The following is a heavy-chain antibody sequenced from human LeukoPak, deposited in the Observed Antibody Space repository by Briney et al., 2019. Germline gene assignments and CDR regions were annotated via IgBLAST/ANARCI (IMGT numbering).Heavy chain of an antibody. CDR3: ARDLAFLPVPAANGWLDP. CDR2: ISTYNGDT. D-gene: IGHD6-19*01. J-gene: IGHJ5*02. Sequence: ASVKVSCKASGYTFTNHGLSWVRQAPGQGLEWMGWISTYNGDTKYAQRLQGRITLTSDTSTNTVYMEVRSLKSDDTAVYYCARDLAFLPVPAANGWLDPWGQGTLVTVSS. CDR1: GYTFTNHG. V-gene: IGHV1-18*04.